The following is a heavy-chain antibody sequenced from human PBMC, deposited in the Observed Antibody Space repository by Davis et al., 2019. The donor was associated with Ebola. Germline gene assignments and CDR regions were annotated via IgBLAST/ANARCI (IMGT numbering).Heavy chain of an antibody. Sequence: PSETLSLTCTVSGGSISSYYWSWIRQPPGKGLEWIGYIYYSGSTNYNPSLKSRVTISVDTSKNQFSLKLSSVTAADMAVYYCSRGEDGVGPGKYWGQGTLVTVSS. V-gene: IGHV4-59*01. CDR2: IYYSGST. J-gene: IGHJ4*02. D-gene: IGHD1-26*01. CDR1: GGSISSYY. CDR3: SRGEDGVGPGKY.